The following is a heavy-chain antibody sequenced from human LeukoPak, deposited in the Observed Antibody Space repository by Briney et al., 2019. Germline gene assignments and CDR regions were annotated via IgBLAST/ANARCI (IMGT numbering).Heavy chain of an antibody. CDR1: GLTFSKYC. CDR3: ARFYYDFWSGHPYYYYYYYMDV. D-gene: IGHD3-3*01. CDR2: ISSSGSTI. Sequence: GGSLRLSCPASGLTFSKYCMHWLRQAPGKGLEWVSYISSSGSTIYYADSAKGRFTICRDNAKNSLYLQMNSLRAEDTAVYYCARFYYDFWSGHPYYYYYYYMDVWGKGTTVTVSS. V-gene: IGHV3-11*01. J-gene: IGHJ6*03.